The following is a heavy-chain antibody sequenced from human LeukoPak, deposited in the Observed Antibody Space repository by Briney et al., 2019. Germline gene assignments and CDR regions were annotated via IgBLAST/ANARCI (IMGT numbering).Heavy chain of an antibody. CDR1: DGSISSGSYY. CDR2: IYTSGST. D-gene: IGHD3-10*01. Sequence: SETLSLTCTVSDGSISSGSYYWSWIRQPAGKGLEWIGRIYTSGSTNYNPSLKSRVTISVDTSKNQFSLKLSSVTAADTAVYYCARERRDYYGSGSYPYWGQGTLVTVSS. CDR3: ARERRDYYGSGSYPY. V-gene: IGHV4-61*02. J-gene: IGHJ4*02.